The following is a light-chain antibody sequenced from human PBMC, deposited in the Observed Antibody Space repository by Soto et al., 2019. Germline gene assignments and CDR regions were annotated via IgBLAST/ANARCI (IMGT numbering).Light chain of an antibody. CDR2: KAS. J-gene: IGKJ1*01. V-gene: IGKV1-5*03. CDR1: ESISNW. CDR3: QQYDTYWT. Sequence: DIQMTQSPSTLSASVGNRAIITFRAGESISNWLAWYQQKPGKAPNLLIYKASSLKSGVPLRFSGRGSGTEFTLTINSLQPDDFATYYCQQYDTYWTFGQGTKVDIK.